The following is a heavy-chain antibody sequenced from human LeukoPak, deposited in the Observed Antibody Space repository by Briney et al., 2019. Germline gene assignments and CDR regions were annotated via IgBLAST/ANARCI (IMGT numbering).Heavy chain of an antibody. D-gene: IGHD4-17*01. V-gene: IGHV1-69*05. CDR1: GGTFSSYA. Sequence: SVKVSCKASGGTFSSYAISWVRQAHGQGLEWMGRIIPIFGTANYAQKFQGRVTITTDESTSTAYMELSSLRSEDTAVYYCARSMTTVTSGWFDPWGQGTLVTVSS. J-gene: IGHJ5*02. CDR2: IIPIFGTA. CDR3: ARSMTTVTSGWFDP.